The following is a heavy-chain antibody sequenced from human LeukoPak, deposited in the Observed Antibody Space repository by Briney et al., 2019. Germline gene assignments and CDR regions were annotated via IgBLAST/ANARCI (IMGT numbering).Heavy chain of an antibody. CDR3: ARQGRWELIYYYYMDV. Sequence: PSETLSLTCTVSGGSISSGSYYWSWIRQPAGKGLEWIGRIYTSGSTNYNPSLKSRVTMSVDTSKNQFSLKLSSVTAADTAVYYCARQGRWELIYYYYMDVWGKGTTVTVSS. V-gene: IGHV4-61*02. D-gene: IGHD1-26*01. CDR2: IYTSGST. CDR1: GGSISSGSYY. J-gene: IGHJ6*03.